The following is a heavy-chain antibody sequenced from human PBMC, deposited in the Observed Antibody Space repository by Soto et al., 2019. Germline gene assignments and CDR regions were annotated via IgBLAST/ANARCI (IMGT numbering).Heavy chain of an antibody. CDR3: ARAVGDPLYYLDY. J-gene: IGHJ4*02. CDR1: SDSISSYY. D-gene: IGHD6-19*01. V-gene: IGHV4-59*08. CDR2: TDYSGNT. Sequence: QVQLQESGPGLVRPSETLSLTCTVSSDSISSYYWIWIRQSPGKGLEWIGYTDYSGNTSYNPSLKRRVTISGDTSKNQFSLRLSSVTAADTAVYYCARAVGDPLYYLDYWGQGTLVTVSS.